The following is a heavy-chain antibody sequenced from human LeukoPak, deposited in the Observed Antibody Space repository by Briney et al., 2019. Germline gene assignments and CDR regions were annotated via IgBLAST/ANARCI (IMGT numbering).Heavy chain of an antibody. V-gene: IGHV3-23*01. D-gene: IGHD3-10*01. CDR1: GFTFSSYA. CDR3: AKDPYTMVRGVIPTGYDY. CDR2: ISGSGGST. Sequence: PGGSLRLSCAASGFTFSSYAMGWDRQAPGKGLEWVSAISGSGGSTYYADSVKGRFTISRDNSKNTLYLQMNSLRAEDTAVYYCAKDPYTMVRGVIPTGYDYWGQGTLVTVSS. J-gene: IGHJ4*02.